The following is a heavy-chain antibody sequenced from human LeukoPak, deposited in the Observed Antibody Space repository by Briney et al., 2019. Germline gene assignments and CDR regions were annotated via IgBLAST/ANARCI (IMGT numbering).Heavy chain of an antibody. CDR1: GFTVSSNY. Sequence: PGGSLRLSCAASGFTVSSNYMSWVRQAPGKGLEWVSVIYSGGSTHYADSVKGRFTISRDNSKNTLYLQMNSLRAEDTAVYYCARCSYYYDSSGYWFDYWGQGTLVTVSS. D-gene: IGHD3-22*01. J-gene: IGHJ4*02. V-gene: IGHV3-53*01. CDR3: ARCSYYYDSSGYWFDY. CDR2: IYSGGST.